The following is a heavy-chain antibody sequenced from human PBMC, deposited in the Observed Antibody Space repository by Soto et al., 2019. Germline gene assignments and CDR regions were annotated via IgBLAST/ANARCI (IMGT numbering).Heavy chain of an antibody. CDR1: GFTFSNSA. Sequence: QVQLVESGGGVAQPGRSLRLSCAASGFTFSNSAMHWVRQAPGKGLEWVAVISYDGSNKYYADSVKGRFTISRDNSKNTLYRQMNSLRAEDTAVYYCAKGTTGYYYGMDVWGQGTTVTVSS. V-gene: IGHV3-30*18. CDR2: ISYDGSNK. J-gene: IGHJ6*02. CDR3: AKGTTGYYYGMDV. D-gene: IGHD1-1*01.